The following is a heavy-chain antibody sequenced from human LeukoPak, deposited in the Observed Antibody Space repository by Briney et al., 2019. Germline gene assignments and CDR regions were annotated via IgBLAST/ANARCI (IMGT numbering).Heavy chain of an antibody. D-gene: IGHD5-18*01. V-gene: IGHV3-74*01. CDR3: ASPMWDTAIHDY. Sequence: PGGSLRLSCAASGFTFSSHWMHWVRQAPGKGLVWVSRINSDGSITSYADSVKGRFTNSRDNAKDTLYLQMNSLRAEDAAVYYCASPMWDTAIHDYWGQGTLVTVSS. CDR2: INSDGSIT. CDR1: GFTFSSHW. J-gene: IGHJ4*02.